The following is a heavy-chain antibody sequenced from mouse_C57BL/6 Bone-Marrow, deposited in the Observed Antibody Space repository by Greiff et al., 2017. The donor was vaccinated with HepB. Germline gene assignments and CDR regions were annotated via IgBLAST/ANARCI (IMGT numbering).Heavy chain of an antibody. D-gene: IGHD6-1*01. J-gene: IGHJ4*01. CDR1: GYTFTSYG. CDR2: IYPRSGNT. CDR3: AREGVQPDYYAMDY. Sequence: LVESGAELARPGASVKLSCKASGYTFTSYGISWVKQRTGQGLEWIGEIYPRSGNTYYNEKFKGKATLTADKSSSTAYMELRSLTSEDSAVYFGAREGVQPDYYAMDYWGQGTSVTVSS. V-gene: IGHV1-81*01.